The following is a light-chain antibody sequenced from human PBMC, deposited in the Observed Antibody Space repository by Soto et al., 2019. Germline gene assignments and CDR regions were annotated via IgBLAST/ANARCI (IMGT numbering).Light chain of an antibody. V-gene: IGLV2-14*01. CDR1: SSDVGRYNY. Sequence: QSALTQPASVSGSPGQSITISCTGTSSDVGRYNYVSWYQQHAGKPPKLMIYDVSNQPSGVSNRFSGSKSGNTASLTISGLQTEDEADYYCSSYTSRSTYVFGTGTKLTVL. CDR3: SSYTSRSTYV. J-gene: IGLJ1*01. CDR2: DVS.